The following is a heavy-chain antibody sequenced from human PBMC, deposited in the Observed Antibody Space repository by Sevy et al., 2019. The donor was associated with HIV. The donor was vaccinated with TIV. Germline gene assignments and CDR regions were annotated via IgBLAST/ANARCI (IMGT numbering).Heavy chain of an antibody. V-gene: IGHV3-23*01. CDR1: XXXFSSYA. CDR2: ISGSGRFT. J-gene: IGHJ6*01. D-gene: IGHD2-15*01. CDR3: AKGFCSGATCPRXYYYXGXDX. Sequence: GGSLRLSCSASXXXFSSYAMSWXRXAPGKGLEWVSSISGSGRFTYYADFVEGRFIISRDNSKNTLSVQMNSLRAEDTAVYYCAKGFCSGATCPRXYYYXGXDXXXXXTTVTVSS.